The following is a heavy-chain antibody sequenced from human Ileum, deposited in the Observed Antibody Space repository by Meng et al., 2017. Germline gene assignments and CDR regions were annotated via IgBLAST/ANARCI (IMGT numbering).Heavy chain of an antibody. Sequence: HQSGPGLVKPFQTLSLPWAGSGGCGFSKIAAWNWIRQSPLSGLEWLGRTYYRSKWYSEYAVSVKSRISITPDTSKNQFSLQMNSVTPEDTAVYYCASGSGSLDYWGPGTLVTVSS. CDR2: TYYRSKWYS. CDR1: GGCGFSKIAA. D-gene: IGHD3-3*01. J-gene: IGHJ4*02. V-gene: IGHV6-1*01. CDR3: ASGSGSLDY.